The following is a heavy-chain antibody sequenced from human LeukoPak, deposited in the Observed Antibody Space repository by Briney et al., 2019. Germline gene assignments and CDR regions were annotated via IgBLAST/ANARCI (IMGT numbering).Heavy chain of an antibody. Sequence: PGGSLRLSCAASGFTFSSYGMHWVRQAPGKGLEWVAFIRYDGSNKYYADSVKGRFTISRDNSKNTLYLQMNSLRAEDTAVYYCAKDLGITIFGVDPYADYWGQGTLVTVSS. J-gene: IGHJ4*02. V-gene: IGHV3-30*02. CDR2: IRYDGSNK. CDR3: AKDLGITIFGVDPYADY. D-gene: IGHD3-3*01. CDR1: GFTFSSYG.